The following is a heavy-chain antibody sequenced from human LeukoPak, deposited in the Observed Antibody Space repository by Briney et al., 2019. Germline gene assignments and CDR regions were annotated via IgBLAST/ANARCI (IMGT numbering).Heavy chain of an antibody. CDR2: ISGPGSTT. Sequence: HAGGSLRLSCAASGFTFSNYAMSWVRQAPGKGLVWVSTISGPGSTTYYADSVEGRFTISRDNTKNSLYLQMNSLRAEDTAVYYCARGTRYNCNYGAFDIWGQGAMVTVS. J-gene: IGHJ3*02. CDR1: GFTFSNYA. D-gene: IGHD1-7*01. V-gene: IGHV3-23*01. CDR3: ARGTRYNCNYGAFDI.